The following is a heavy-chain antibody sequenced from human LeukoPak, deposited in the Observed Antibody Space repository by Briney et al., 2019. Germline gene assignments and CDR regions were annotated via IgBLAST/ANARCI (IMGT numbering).Heavy chain of an antibody. D-gene: IGHD2-15*01. Sequence: GGSLRLSCVASGFIFSKYTISWVRQAPGQGLEWVSGIYGGGGGETFYADSVKGRFAISRDDSKNTLYLQMDNLRAEDTAVYYCAIGGYCSGGSCHPFDYWGQGTLVTVSS. CDR1: GFIFSKYT. J-gene: IGHJ4*02. V-gene: IGHV3-23*01. CDR3: AIGGYCSGGSCHPFDY. CDR2: IYGGGGGET.